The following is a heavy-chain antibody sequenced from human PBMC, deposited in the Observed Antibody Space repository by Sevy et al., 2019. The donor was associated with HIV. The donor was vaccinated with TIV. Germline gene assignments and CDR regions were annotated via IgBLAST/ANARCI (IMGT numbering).Heavy chain of an antibody. Sequence: GGSLRLSCAASGFTFSSSGMHWVRQAPGKGLEWVAFISYDGTNKYYGDSVKGRFTISRDNSKNTLYLQMNSLRTEDTAVYYYAKDREYQLLYPYYFDYWGQGTLVTVSS. CDR1: GFTFSSSG. D-gene: IGHD2-2*02. V-gene: IGHV3-30*18. CDR2: ISYDGTNK. J-gene: IGHJ4*02. CDR3: AKDREYQLLYPYYFDY.